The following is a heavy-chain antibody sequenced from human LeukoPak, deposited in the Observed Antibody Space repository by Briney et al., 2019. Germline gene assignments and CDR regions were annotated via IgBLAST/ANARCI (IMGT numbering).Heavy chain of an antibody. CDR2: IRSKAYGGTT. CDR1: GFTFSDYY. D-gene: IGHD3-10*01. CDR3: SRADYYGSGSPISLDV. Sequence: GRSPRLSCAASGFTFSDYYMSWVRQAPGKGLEWVGFIRSKAYGGTTEYAASVKGRFTISRDDSKSIAYLQMNSLKTEDTAVYYCSRADYYGSGSPISLDVWGKGTTVTVSS. V-gene: IGHV3-49*04. J-gene: IGHJ6*04.